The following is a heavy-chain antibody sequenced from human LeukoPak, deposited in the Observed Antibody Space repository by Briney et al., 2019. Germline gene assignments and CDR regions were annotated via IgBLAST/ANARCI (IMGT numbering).Heavy chain of an antibody. J-gene: IGHJ6*03. V-gene: IGHV1-46*01. D-gene: IGHD1-26*01. Sequence: ASETVSYKASGYTFTMYYIHWVRQAPGQGLEWMGVINPTDGATTYPQRSQGTVTITRDMSTNKVYMDLRRLRSGGTVLYFCARERRAGLSARLVGLFASYYTYYYIDVWGRGATVTVSS. CDR2: INPTDGAT. CDR3: ARERRAGLSARLVGLFASYYTYYYIDV. CDR1: GYTFTMYY.